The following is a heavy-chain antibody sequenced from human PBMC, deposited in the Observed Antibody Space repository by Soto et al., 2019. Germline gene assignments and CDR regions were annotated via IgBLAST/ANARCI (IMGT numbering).Heavy chain of an antibody. CDR3: ARVLFHYGGNSRWFDP. Sequence: PSETLSLTCTVSGGSISSYYWSWIRQPPGKGLEWIGYIYYSGSTNYNPSLKSRVTISVDTSKNQFSLKLSSVTAADTAVYYCARVLFHYGGNSRWFDPWGQGTLVTVSS. J-gene: IGHJ5*02. D-gene: IGHD4-17*01. CDR1: GGSISSYY. V-gene: IGHV4-59*01. CDR2: IYYSGST.